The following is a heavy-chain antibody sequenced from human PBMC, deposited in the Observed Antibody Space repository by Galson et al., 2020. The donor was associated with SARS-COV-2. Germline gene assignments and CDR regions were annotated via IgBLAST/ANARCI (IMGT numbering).Heavy chain of an antibody. V-gene: IGHV4-4*07. CDR3: ARDENYGLFDY. CDR1: GDSISNNY. Sequence: ETSETLSLTCTVSGDSISNNYWNWIRQPAGTGLEWIGRMYISGSTNYNPSLRSRVTMSLDTSKNQFSLKLNSVTAADTAVYYCARDENYGLFDYCGQGTLVTVSS. CDR2: MYISGST. J-gene: IGHJ4*02. D-gene: IGHD1-7*01.